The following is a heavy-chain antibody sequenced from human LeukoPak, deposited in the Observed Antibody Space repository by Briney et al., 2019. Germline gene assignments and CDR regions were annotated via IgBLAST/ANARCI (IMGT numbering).Heavy chain of an antibody. CDR1: GFTFSSYW. D-gene: IGHD2-21*01. CDR2: INTDGSST. Sequence: PGGSLRLSCAASGFTFSSYWMHWVRQAPGKGLVWVSRINTDGSSTSYADSVKGRFTISRDNAKNSLYLQMNSLRAEDTAVYYCARDRANIVVVSASEYWGQGTLVTVSS. CDR3: ARDRANIVVVSASEY. J-gene: IGHJ4*02. V-gene: IGHV3-74*01.